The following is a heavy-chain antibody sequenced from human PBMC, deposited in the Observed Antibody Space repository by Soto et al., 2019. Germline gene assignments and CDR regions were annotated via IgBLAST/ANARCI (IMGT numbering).Heavy chain of an antibody. Sequence: GGSLRLSCAASGFTFSSYAMSWVRQAPGKGLEWVSAISGSGGSTYYADSVKGRFTISRDNSKNTLYLQMNSLRAEDTAVDDSANDKSARWNYVQFHYWGPAILVTVS. CDR3: ANDKSARWNYVQFHY. CDR1: GFTFSSYA. D-gene: IGHD1-7*01. CDR2: ISGSGGST. J-gene: IGHJ4*02. V-gene: IGHV3-23*01.